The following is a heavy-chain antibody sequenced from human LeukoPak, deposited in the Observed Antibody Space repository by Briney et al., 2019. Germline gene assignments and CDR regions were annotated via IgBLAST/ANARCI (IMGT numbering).Heavy chain of an antibody. D-gene: IGHD4-17*01. J-gene: IGHJ4*02. CDR2: ISSSGSSI. Sequence: GGSLRLSCAASGFTFSSYSMNWVRQAPGKGLEWVSYISSSGSSIYYADSVKGRFTISRDNAKNSLYLQMNSLRAEDTAVYFCARGRDYFYFDYWGQGTLVTVSS. V-gene: IGHV3-48*04. CDR3: ARGRDYFYFDY. CDR1: GFTFSSYS.